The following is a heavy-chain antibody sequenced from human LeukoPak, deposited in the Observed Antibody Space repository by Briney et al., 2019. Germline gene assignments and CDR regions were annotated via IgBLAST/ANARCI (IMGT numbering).Heavy chain of an antibody. CDR3: AKGSGYYSFDY. D-gene: IGHD5-12*01. CDR2: IIPIFGTA. CDR1: GGTFSSYA. J-gene: IGHJ4*02. V-gene: IGHV1-69*05. Sequence: ASVKVSCKASGGTFSSYAISWVRQAPGQGLEWMGRIIPIFGTANYAQKFQGRVTITTDGSTSTAYMELSSLRSEDTAVYYCAKGSGYYSFDYWGQGTLVTVSS.